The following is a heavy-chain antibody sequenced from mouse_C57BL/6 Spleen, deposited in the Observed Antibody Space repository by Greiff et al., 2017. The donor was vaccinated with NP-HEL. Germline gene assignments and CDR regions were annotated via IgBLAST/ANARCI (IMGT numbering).Heavy chain of an antibody. V-gene: IGHV1-55*01. J-gene: IGHJ2*01. D-gene: IGHD1-1*01. CDR2: IYPGSGST. CDR1: GYTFTSYW. Sequence: VQLQQSGPELVKPGASVKMSCKASGYTFTSYWITWVKQRPGQGLEWIGDIYPGSGSTNYNEKFKSKATLTVDTSSSTAYMQLSSLTSEDSAVYYCAREGTTVVARDYWGQGTTLTVSS. CDR3: AREGTTVVARDY.